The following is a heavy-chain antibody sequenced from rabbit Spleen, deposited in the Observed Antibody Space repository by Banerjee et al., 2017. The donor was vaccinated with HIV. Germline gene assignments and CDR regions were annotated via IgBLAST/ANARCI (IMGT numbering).Heavy chain of an antibody. V-gene: IGHV1S40*01. CDR3: ARDVGTSFSTYGMDL. Sequence: QSLEESGGDLVKPGASLTLTCTASGFSFSSNYWMCWVRQAPGKGLEWIACIYAGSSGNTWYASWAKGRFTISKTSSTTVTLQMTSLTAADTATYFCARDVGTSFSTYGMDLWGPGTLVTVS. CDR1: GFSFSSNYW. D-gene: IGHD8-1*01. J-gene: IGHJ6*01. CDR2: IYAGSSGNT.